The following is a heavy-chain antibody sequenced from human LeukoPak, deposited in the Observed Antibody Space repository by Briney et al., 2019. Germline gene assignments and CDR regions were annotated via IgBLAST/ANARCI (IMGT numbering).Heavy chain of an antibody. CDR3: AKAGFDDSSGYYPYFDY. D-gene: IGHD3-22*01. Sequence: PGRSLRLSCAASGFTFSSYGMHWVRQAPGKGLEWVAVISYDGSNKYYADSVKGRFTISRDNSKNTLYLQMNSLRAEDTAAYYCAKAGFDDSSGYYPYFDYWGQGTLVTVSS. CDR1: GFTFSSYG. V-gene: IGHV3-30*18. CDR2: ISYDGSNK. J-gene: IGHJ4*02.